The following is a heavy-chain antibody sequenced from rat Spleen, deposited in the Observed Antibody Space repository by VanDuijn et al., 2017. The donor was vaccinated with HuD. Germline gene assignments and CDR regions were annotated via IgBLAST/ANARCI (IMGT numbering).Heavy chain of an antibody. Sequence: EVQLVESDGGLVQPGRSLKLSCEASGFTFSDYYMAWVRQAPTKGLEWVATISYDGSSTYYRDSVKGRFTISRDDPKSTLYLQMNSLRSEDTATYYCSTENYWFAYWGQGTLVTVSS. CDR1: GFTFSDYY. CDR3: STENYWFAY. V-gene: IGHV5-7*01. J-gene: IGHJ3*01. CDR2: ISYDGSST. D-gene: IGHD1-10*01.